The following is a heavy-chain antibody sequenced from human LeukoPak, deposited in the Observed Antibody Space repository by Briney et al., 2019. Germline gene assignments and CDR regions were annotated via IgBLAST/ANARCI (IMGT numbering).Heavy chain of an antibody. V-gene: IGHV3-30*04. D-gene: IGHD3-16*01. J-gene: IGHJ4*02. CDR2: ISYDGSNK. CDR1: GFTFSSYA. Sequence: GRSLRLSCAASGFTFSSYAMHWVRQAPGKGLEWVAVISYDGSNKYYADSAKGRFTISRDNSKNTLYLQMNSLRAEDTAVYYCARARGAFDYWGQGTLVTVSS. CDR3: ARARGAFDY.